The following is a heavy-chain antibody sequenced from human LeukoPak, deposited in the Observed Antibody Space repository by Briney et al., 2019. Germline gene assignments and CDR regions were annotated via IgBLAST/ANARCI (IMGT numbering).Heavy chain of an antibody. CDR1: GGSISSSSYY. CDR3: ARIAVAGTRVKYFDY. V-gene: IGHV4-39*01. J-gene: IGHJ4*02. CDR2: IYYSGST. D-gene: IGHD6-19*01. Sequence: ASETLSLTCTVSGGSISSSSYYWGWIRQPPGKGLEWIGSIYYSGSTYYNPSLKSRVTISVDTSKNQFSLKLSSVTATDTAVYYCARIAVAGTRVKYFDYWGQGTLVTVSS.